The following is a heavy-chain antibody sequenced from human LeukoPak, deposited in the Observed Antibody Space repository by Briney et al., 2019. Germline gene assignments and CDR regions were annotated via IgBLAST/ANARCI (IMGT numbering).Heavy chain of an antibody. Sequence: PGRSLRLSCAASGFTFSIYGMHWVRQAPGKGLEWVAVIWNDGSNKYYADSVKGRFTISRDNSKNTLYLQMNSLRAEDTAVYYCARDAVYSSSWQYYWGQGTLVTVSS. CDR3: ARDAVYSSSWQYY. CDR1: GFTFSIYG. CDR2: IWNDGSNK. D-gene: IGHD6-13*01. V-gene: IGHV3-33*01. J-gene: IGHJ4*02.